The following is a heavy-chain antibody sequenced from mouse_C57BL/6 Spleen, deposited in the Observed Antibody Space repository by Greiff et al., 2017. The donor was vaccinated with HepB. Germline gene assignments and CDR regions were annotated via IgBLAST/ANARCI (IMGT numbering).Heavy chain of an antibody. J-gene: IGHJ4*01. CDR1: GYTFTSYG. CDR3: AREGDYDYAMDY. D-gene: IGHD2-4*01. V-gene: IGHV1-81*01. Sequence: VKLMESGAELARPGASVKLSCKASGYTFTSYGISWVKQRTGQGLEWIGEIYPRSGNTYYNEKFKGKATLTADKSSSTAYMELRSLTSEDSAVYFCAREGDYDYAMDYWGQGTSVTVSS. CDR2: IYPRSGNT.